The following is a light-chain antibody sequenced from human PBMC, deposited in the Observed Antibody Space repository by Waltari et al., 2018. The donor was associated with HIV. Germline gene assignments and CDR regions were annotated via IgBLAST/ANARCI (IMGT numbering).Light chain of an antibody. J-gene: IGLJ3*02. V-gene: IGLV1-47*01. CDR3: AVWDGSLSAWL. CDR1: SPNTGNNF. CDR2: RNN. Sequence: QSVLTQSPSTSASPGQRVTISCSGTSPNTGNNFLSWYPLLPGTAPKLLIFRNNQRPSGVADRFSGSKSDTSASLVISVLRSEDEAEYFCAVWDGSLSAWLFGGGTKVAVL.